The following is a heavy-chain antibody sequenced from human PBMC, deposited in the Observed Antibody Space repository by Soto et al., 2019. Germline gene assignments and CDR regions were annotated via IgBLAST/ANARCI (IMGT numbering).Heavy chain of an antibody. CDR3: ARDEKGSGSYSPYYYYYGMDV. V-gene: IGHV1-3*01. D-gene: IGHD3-10*01. J-gene: IGHJ6*02. CDR1: GYTFTNYA. CDR2: INAGNGNR. Sequence: ASVKVSCKASGYTFTNYAMHWARQAPGQRLEWMGWINAGNGNRKYSQKFQGRVTITRDTSASKAHMELSSLRSEDTAVYYCARDEKGSGSYSPYYYYYGMDVWGQGTTVTVSS.